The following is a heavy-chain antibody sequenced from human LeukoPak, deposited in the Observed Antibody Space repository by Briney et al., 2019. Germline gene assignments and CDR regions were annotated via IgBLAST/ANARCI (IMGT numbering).Heavy chain of an antibody. V-gene: IGHV4-59*11. Sequence: SETLSLTCTVSGGSINSHYWSWLRQPPGKGMEWVGYIFNGGNTNYNPSLKSRVTISVDTSRDQFSLRLTSVTAADTAIYYCATRPAGSTWYGVFDYWSQGTLVTVSS. CDR1: GGSINSHY. D-gene: IGHD6-13*01. J-gene: IGHJ4*02. CDR2: IFNGGNT. CDR3: ATRPAGSTWYGVFDY.